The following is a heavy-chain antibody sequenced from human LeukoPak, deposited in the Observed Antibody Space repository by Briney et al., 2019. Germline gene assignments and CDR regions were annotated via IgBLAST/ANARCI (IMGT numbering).Heavy chain of an antibody. CDR1: GFTFSSYA. CDR3: AERRYNWNCFDY. D-gene: IGHD1-7*01. J-gene: IGHJ4*02. CDR2: ISGSGGST. V-gene: IGHV3-23*01. Sequence: GGSLRLSCAASGFTFSSYAMSWVRPAPGKGLEWVSAISGSGGSTYYADSVKGRFTISRDNSKNTLYLQMNSLRAEDTAVYYCAERRYNWNCFDYWGQGTLVTVSS.